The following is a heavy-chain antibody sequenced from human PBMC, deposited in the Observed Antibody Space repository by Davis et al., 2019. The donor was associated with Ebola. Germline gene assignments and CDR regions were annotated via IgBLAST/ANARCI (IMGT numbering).Heavy chain of an antibody. D-gene: IGHD4-17*01. CDR2: IIPIFGTA. V-gene: IGHV1-69*13. Sequence: SVKVSCKASGYTFTSYGISWVRQAPGQGLEWMGGIIPIFGTANYAQKFQGRVTITADESTSTAYMELSSLRSEDTAVYYCASAFMTTDDYWGQGTLVTVSS. CDR1: GYTFTSYG. J-gene: IGHJ4*02. CDR3: ASAFMTTDDY.